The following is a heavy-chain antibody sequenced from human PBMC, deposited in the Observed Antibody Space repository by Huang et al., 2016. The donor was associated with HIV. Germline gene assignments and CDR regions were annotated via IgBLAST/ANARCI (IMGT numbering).Heavy chain of an antibody. CDR2: IYYRWST. V-gene: IGHV4-39*02. CDR3: ARLPGSITMIRGVITDPY. D-gene: IGHD3-10*01. CDR1: GGSIRSDNYY. Sequence: QLQLQESGPGLVKPSETLSLTCTVSGGSIRSDNYYWGWIRQPPGKGLEWIGSIYYRWSTYDNPALKRRVTITVDTSKNHFSLRMRSVTAADTAVYYCARLPGSITMIRGVITDPYWGQGTLVTVSS. J-gene: IGHJ4*02.